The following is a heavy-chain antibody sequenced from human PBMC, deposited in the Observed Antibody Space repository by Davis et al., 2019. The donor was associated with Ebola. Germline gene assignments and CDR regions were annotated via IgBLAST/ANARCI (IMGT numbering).Heavy chain of an antibody. Sequence: GGSLRLSCAASGFTFSSYSMNWVRQAPGKGLEWVSSISSSSSYIYYADSVKGRFTISRDNAKNSLYLQLNSLRAEDTAVYCCAGAAAKFDYGMDVWGQGTTVTVSS. CDR1: GFTFSSYS. CDR2: ISSSSSYI. D-gene: IGHD6-13*01. J-gene: IGHJ6*02. CDR3: AGAAAKFDYGMDV. V-gene: IGHV3-21*01.